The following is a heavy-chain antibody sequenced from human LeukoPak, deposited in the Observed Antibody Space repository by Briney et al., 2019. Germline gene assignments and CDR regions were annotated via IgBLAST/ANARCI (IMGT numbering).Heavy chain of an antibody. CDR3: ARGKHTVTNRCFDY. D-gene: IGHD4-11*01. CDR1: GGSFSGYY. V-gene: IGHV4-34*01. Sequence: KTSETLSLTCAVYGGSFSGYYWSWIRQPPGKGLEWIGEINHSGSTNYNPSLKSRVTISVDTSKNQFSLKLSSVTAADTAVYYCARGKHTVTNRCFDYWGQGTLVTVSS. J-gene: IGHJ4*02. CDR2: INHSGST.